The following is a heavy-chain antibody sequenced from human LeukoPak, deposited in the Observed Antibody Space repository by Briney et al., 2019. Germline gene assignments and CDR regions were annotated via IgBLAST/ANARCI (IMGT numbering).Heavy chain of an antibody. CDR2: INPNSGGT. CDR1: GYTFTGYY. Sequence: GASVKVSCKASGYTFTGYYMHWVRQAPGQGLEWMGWINPNSGGTNYAQKFQGRVTMTRDTSISTAYMELSRLRSDDTAVYYCARGTDYYGSGSDPRIDYWGQGTLVTVSS. V-gene: IGHV1-2*02. CDR3: ARGTDYYGSGSDPRIDY. D-gene: IGHD3-10*01. J-gene: IGHJ4*02.